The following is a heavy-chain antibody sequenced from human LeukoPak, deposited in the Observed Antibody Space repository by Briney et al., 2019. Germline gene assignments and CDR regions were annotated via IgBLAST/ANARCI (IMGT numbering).Heavy chain of an antibody. Sequence: TGGSLRLSCAASGFTFSNYAMNWVRQAPGKGLEWVSGISGSGGRTNYADSVKGRFTISRDNSKNTLYLQMNSLRAEDTAVYYCAKDPAAYYDSSAYKRYFDYWGQGTLVTVSS. CDR1: GFTFSNYA. CDR2: ISGSGGRT. D-gene: IGHD3-22*01. J-gene: IGHJ4*02. V-gene: IGHV3-23*01. CDR3: AKDPAAYYDSSAYKRYFDY.